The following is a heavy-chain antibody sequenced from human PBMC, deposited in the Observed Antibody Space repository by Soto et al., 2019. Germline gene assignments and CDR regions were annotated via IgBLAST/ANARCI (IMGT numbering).Heavy chain of an antibody. CDR3: ARDGYDDSSGYRSDFDY. CDR2: ISAYNGNT. Sequence: QVQLVQSGAEVKKPGASVKVSCKASGYTFTSYGISWVRQAPGQGLEWMGWISAYNGNTNYAQKLQGRVTMSTDTSTITAYMELRSLRSDDTAVYYCARDGYDDSSGYRSDFDYWGQGTLVTVSS. J-gene: IGHJ4*02. D-gene: IGHD3-22*01. V-gene: IGHV1-18*01. CDR1: GYTFTSYG.